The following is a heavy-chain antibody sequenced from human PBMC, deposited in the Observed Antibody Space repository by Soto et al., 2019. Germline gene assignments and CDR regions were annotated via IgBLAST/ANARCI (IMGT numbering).Heavy chain of an antibody. CDR3: AKDREDIGVVPAGTVHYYYYGMDV. Sequence: GGSLRLSCAASGFTFSSYGMHWVRQAPGKGLEWVAVISYDGSNKYYADSVKGRFTISRDNSKNTLYLQMNSLRAEDTAVYYCAKDREDIGVVPAGTVHYYYYGMDVWGPGTTVTVSS. CDR1: GFTFSSYG. J-gene: IGHJ6*02. D-gene: IGHD2-2*01. CDR2: ISYDGSNK. V-gene: IGHV3-30*18.